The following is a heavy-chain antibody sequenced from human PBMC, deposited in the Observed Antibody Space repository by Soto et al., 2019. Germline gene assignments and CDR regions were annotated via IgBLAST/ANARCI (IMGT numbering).Heavy chain of an antibody. CDR1: GFTVSSNY. CDR2: IYSGGST. V-gene: IGHV3-66*01. Sequence: EVQLVESGGGLVQPGGSLRLSCAASGFTVSSNYMSWVRQAPGKGLEWVSVIYSGGSTYYADSVKGRFTISRDNSKNTLYLHMNSLRAEDTAVYYCARGWDDYGDYGGDYYFDSWGQGTLVTVSS. D-gene: IGHD4-17*01. J-gene: IGHJ4*02. CDR3: ARGWDDYGDYGGDYYFDS.